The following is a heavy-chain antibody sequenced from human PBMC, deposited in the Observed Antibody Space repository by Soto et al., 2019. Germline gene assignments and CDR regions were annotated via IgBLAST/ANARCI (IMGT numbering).Heavy chain of an antibody. CDR1: GFTFSSYG. Sequence: GGSLRLSCAASGFTFSSYGINWVRQAPGKGLEWVSGISGSGDSTHYADSVKGRFTISRDNSKNTLYLQMNSLRAEDTAVYYCAREYCSGGSCSWDYYYYGMDVWGQGTTVTVSS. D-gene: IGHD2-15*01. V-gene: IGHV3-23*01. J-gene: IGHJ6*02. CDR3: AREYCSGGSCSWDYYYYGMDV. CDR2: ISGSGDST.